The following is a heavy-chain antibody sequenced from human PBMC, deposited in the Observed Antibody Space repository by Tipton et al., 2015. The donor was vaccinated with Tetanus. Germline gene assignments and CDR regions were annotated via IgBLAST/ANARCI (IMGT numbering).Heavy chain of an antibody. V-gene: IGHV3-33*01. CDR2: SWYDGTDK. CDR1: GFIFSSYG. D-gene: IGHD2-15*01. J-gene: IGHJ4*02. Sequence: SLRLSCAASGFIFSSYGIHWVRQAPGKGLEWVAVSWYDGTDKYYADSVKGRSTISRDNSKNTLYLQMNSLRAEDTALYYCAREADCSGGSCFSGDFDTWGQGTQVTVSS. CDR3: AREADCSGGSCFSGDFDT.